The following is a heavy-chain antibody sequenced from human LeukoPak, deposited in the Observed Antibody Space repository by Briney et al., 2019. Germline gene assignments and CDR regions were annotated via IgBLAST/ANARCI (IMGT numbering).Heavy chain of an antibody. CDR1: GYTFTSYD. CDR3: ASAVAGTNAFDI. D-gene: IGHD6-19*01. V-gene: IGHV1-8*01. J-gene: IGHJ3*02. CDR2: VNPNNGDT. Sequence: GASVKVSCKASGYTFTSYDIHWVRQATGQGLEWMGWVNPNNGDTGYAQKFQGRVTVTRDTSTSTAYMELSSLRSEDTAVYYCASAVAGTNAFDIWGQGTMVTVSS.